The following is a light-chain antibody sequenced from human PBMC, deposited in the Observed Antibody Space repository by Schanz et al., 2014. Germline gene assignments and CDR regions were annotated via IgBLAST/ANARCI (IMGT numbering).Light chain of an antibody. J-gene: IGLJ3*02. CDR2: EVS. Sequence: QSVLTQPPSASGSPGQLVTISCTGTSSDVGGYNYVSWYQQHPGKAPKLMIYEVSKRPSGVPDRFSGSKSGNTASLTVSGLQAEDEADYYCSSYAGSNNFWVFGGGTKLTVL. CDR3: SSYAGSNNFWV. V-gene: IGLV2-8*01. CDR1: SSDVGGYNY.